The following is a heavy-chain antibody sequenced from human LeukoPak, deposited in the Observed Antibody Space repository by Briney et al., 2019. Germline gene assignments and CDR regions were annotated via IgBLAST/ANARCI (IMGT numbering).Heavy chain of an antibody. Sequence: SETLSLTCTVSGGSISSYYWSWIRQPAGKGLEWIGHIYTSGNTNYNPSLKSRVTMSVDTSKNQFSLKLRSVTAADTAVYYCARDGYYFDSSGYCFWGQGPLVTVFS. CDR1: GGSISSYY. J-gene: IGHJ4*02. CDR2: IYTSGNT. V-gene: IGHV4-4*07. D-gene: IGHD3-22*01. CDR3: ARDGYYFDSSGYCF.